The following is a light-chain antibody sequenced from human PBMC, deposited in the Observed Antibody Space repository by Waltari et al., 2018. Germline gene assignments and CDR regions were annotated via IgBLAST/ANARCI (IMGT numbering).Light chain of an antibody. CDR1: ALPTHF. CDR3: QSADSTSTHVV. J-gene: IGLJ2*01. V-gene: IGLV3-25*03. CDR2: KDT. Sequence: SYELTQRPSVSVSPGQTATITCSGDALPTHFDFWYQHKPGQAPVLVTYKDTERPSGIPDRFSGSTSGTTVTLTISGVQAEDEADYYCQSADSTSTHVVFGGGTKLTVL.